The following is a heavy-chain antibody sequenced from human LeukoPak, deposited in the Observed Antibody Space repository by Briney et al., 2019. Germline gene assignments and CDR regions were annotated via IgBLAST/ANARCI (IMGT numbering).Heavy chain of an antibody. Sequence: PGASVKVSCKASGGTFSSYAISWVRQAPGQGLEWMGRIIPILGIANYAQKFQGRVTITADKSTSTAYMELSSLRSEDTAVYYCARNGGNWDFDYWGQGTLVTVSS. D-gene: IGHD1-26*01. CDR2: IIPILGIA. J-gene: IGHJ4*02. V-gene: IGHV1-69*04. CDR1: GGTFSSYA. CDR3: ARNGGNWDFDY.